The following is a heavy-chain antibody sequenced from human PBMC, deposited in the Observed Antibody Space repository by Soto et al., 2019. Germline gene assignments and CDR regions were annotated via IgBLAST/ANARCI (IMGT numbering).Heavy chain of an antibody. Sequence: GGSLRLSCAASGFTFRSFTMNWVRQAPGKGLEWVSTISSNSAYICYTDALRGRFTISRDNAKNTLQLPMNSLTAEDTAVYYYTRDASRDSSARGWFDPWGQGTLVTVSS. CDR3: TRDASRDSSARGWFDP. CDR2: ISSNSAYI. V-gene: IGHV3-21*01. J-gene: IGHJ5*02. D-gene: IGHD6-13*01. CDR1: GFTFRSFT.